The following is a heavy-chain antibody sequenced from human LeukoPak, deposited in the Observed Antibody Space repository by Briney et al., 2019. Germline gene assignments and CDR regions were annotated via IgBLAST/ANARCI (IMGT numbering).Heavy chain of an antibody. V-gene: IGHV4-59*01. CDR3: ARVPVIGVAATDWFDP. CDR2: IYYSGST. J-gene: IGHJ5*02. CDR1: GGSISSYY. D-gene: IGHD2-15*01. Sequence: SETLSLTCTVSGGSISSYYWSWIRQPPGKGLEWIGYIYYSGSTNYNPSLKSRVTTSVDTSKNQFSLKLSSVTAADTAVYYCARVPVIGVAATDWFDPWGQGTLVTVSS.